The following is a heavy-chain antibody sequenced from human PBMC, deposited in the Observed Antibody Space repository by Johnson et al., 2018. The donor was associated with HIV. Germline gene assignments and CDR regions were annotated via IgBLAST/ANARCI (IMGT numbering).Heavy chain of an antibody. V-gene: IGHV3-30*14. CDR2: ISFDGSNK. CDR1: GFTFISYA. CDR3: AREVGNAGAFDI. J-gene: IGHJ3*02. D-gene: IGHD1-26*01. Sequence: VQLVESGGGVVQPGRSLRLSCAASGFTFISYAMHWVRQAPGKGLEWVAVISFDGSNKYYADSVKGRFTISRDNSKNTLYLQMNSLRAEDTAVYYCAREVGNAGAFDIWGQGTMVTVSS.